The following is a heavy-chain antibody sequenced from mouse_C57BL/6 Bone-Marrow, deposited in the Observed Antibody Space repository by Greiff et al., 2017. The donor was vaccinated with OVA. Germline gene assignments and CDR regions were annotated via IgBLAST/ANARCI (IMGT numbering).Heavy chain of an antibody. CDR2: IHPNSGST. CDR1: GYTFTSYW. J-gene: IGHJ4*01. D-gene: IGHD2-2*01. CDR3: EGKLWLRRGAMDY. V-gene: IGHV1-64*01. Sequence: QVQLQQPGAELVKPGASVKLSCKASGYTFTSYWMHWVKQRPGQGLEWIGMIHPNSGSTNYNEKFKSKATLTVDKSSSTAYMQLSRLTSEDSAVYYCEGKLWLRRGAMDYWGQGTSVTVSS.